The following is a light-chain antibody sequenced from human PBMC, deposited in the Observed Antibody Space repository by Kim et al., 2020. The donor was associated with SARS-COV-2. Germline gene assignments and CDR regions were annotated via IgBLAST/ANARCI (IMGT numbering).Light chain of an antibody. J-gene: IGKJ4*01. V-gene: IGKV1-39*01. Sequence: ASVGDRVTITCRASQSISSYLKWYQQKPGKAPKRLIYAASSLQSGVPSRFSGSGSGTEFTLTISSLQPEDFATYYCQQSYSTLLTFGGGTKVDIK. CDR1: QSISSY. CDR2: AAS. CDR3: QQSYSTLLT.